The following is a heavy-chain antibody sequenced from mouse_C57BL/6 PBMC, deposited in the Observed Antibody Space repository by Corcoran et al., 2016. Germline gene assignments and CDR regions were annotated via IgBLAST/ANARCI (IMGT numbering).Heavy chain of an antibody. J-gene: IGHJ2*01. CDR1: GYTFTEYT. Sequence: QVQLQQSGAELVKPGASVKLSCKASGYTFTEYTIHWVKQRSGQGLEWIGWFYPGSGSIKYNEKFKDKATLTADKSSSTVYMELSRLTSEDSAVYFCARHEDYYGSSYNLYYFDYWGQGTTLTVSS. CDR3: ARHEDYYGSSYNLYYFDY. V-gene: IGHV1-62-2*01. D-gene: IGHD1-1*01. CDR2: FYPGSGSI.